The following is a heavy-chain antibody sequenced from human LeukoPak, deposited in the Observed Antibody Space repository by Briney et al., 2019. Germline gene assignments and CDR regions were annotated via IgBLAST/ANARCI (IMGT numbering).Heavy chain of an antibody. CDR3: ARGGSESYRNYYYMDV. D-gene: IGHD3-10*01. CDR1: GGSISSYY. CDR2: IYYSGST. J-gene: IGHJ6*03. Sequence: SETLSLTCTVSGGSISSYYWIWIRQPPGKGLEWIGYIYYSGSTNYNPSLKSRVTISVDTSKNLFSLNLSSVTTADTAVYYCARGGSESYRNYYYMDVWGKGTTVTVSS. V-gene: IGHV4-59*01.